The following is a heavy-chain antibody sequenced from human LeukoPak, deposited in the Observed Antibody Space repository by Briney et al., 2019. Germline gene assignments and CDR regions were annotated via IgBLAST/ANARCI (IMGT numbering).Heavy chain of an antibody. V-gene: IGHV3-64*01. CDR2: ITTNGGST. D-gene: IGHD3-10*01. Sequence: GGSLRLSCVASGFTFRSYSMHWVRQAPGKGLEYVSGITTNGGSTYYANSVKGRFTISRDNFKNTLCLQMGSLRAEDMAVYYCARGWFLLDYWGQGTLVTVSS. CDR1: GFTFRSYS. J-gene: IGHJ4*02. CDR3: ARGWFLLDY.